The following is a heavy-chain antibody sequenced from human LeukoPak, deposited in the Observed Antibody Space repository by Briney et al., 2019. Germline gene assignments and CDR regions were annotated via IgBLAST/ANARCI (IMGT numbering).Heavy chain of an antibody. J-gene: IGHJ3*02. CDR3: ARDPSGTYYPRVSGALDI. Sequence: GGSLRLSCVVSGFTFSNYNMNWVRQAPGKGLEWVSYISSRSDTIYYADSVKGRFTSSRDNAKKSLYLQMDSLRAEDTAVYYCARDPSGTYYPRVSGALDIWGQGTMVTVSS. D-gene: IGHD1-26*01. V-gene: IGHV3-48*01. CDR2: ISSRSDTI. CDR1: GFTFSNYN.